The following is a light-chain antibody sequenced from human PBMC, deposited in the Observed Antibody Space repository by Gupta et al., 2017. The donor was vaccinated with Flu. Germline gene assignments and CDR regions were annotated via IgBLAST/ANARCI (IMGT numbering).Light chain of an antibody. CDR3: QQANSFPWT. CDR2: TAS. CDR1: QGISSW. J-gene: IGKJ1*01. Sequence: FVYASVGDRVTITCRASQGISSWLDWYQQKPGKAPKLLIYTASSLQSGVPSRFSGSGSGTDFTLTISSLQPEDFATYYCQQANSFPWTFGQGTKVEIK. V-gene: IGKV1-12*01.